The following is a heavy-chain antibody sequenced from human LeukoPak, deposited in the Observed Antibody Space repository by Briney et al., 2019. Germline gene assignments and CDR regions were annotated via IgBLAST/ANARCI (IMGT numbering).Heavy chain of an antibody. J-gene: IGHJ4*02. CDR2: IIPIFSTA. D-gene: IGHD3-16*01. Sequence: GASVKVSCKASEGTFSNYAISWVRQAPGQGLEWMGGIIPIFSTANSAQKFQARVTITTDKSTSTAYMELSSLTSEDTAVYYCARGIRGSYSSWGDYFDYWGQGTLVTVSS. CDR3: ARGIRGSYSSWGDYFDY. CDR1: EGTFSNYA. V-gene: IGHV1-69*05.